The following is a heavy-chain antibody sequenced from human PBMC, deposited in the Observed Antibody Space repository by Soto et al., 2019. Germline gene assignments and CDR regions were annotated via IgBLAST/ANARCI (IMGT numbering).Heavy chain of an antibody. CDR3: ARLDIVVVPAAGGNWFDP. J-gene: IGHJ5*02. D-gene: IGHD2-2*03. CDR1: GGSISSGGYY. V-gene: IGHV4-31*03. Sequence: SETLSLTCTVSGGSISSGGYYWSWIRQHPGKGLEWIGYIYYSGSTHYNPSLKSRVTISVDTSKNQFSLKLSSVTAADTAVYYCARLDIVVVPAAGGNWFDPWGQGTLVTVSS. CDR2: IYYSGST.